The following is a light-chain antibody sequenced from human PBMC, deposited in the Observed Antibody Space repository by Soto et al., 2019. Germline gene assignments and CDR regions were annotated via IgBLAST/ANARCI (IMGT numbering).Light chain of an antibody. CDR2: EVN. J-gene: IGLJ3*02. CDR1: SSDVGGYIY. V-gene: IGLV2-8*01. CDR3: SSYAGSNIYVV. Sequence: QSALTQPPSASGSPGQSVTISCTGTSSDVGGYIYVSWYQHHPGKAPKLMLYEVNTRPSGVPDRFSGSKSGNTASLTVSGLQAEDEADYYCSSYAGSNIYVVFGGGTKLTVL.